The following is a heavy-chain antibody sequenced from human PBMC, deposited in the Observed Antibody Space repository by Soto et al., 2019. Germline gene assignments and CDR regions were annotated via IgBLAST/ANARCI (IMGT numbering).Heavy chain of an antibody. D-gene: IGHD2-8*01. CDR2: IRDSGRT. CDR1: GGSVSSDDYS. Sequence: QVQLQESGPGLVKPSQTLSVTCTVSGGSVSSDDYSWSWIRQHPGKGLAWIGYIRDSGRTYYNPSLEGRVTIAVDTSKNQFSLRLRSVTAADTAVYYCARAMANYFDYWGQGPLVTASS. CDR3: ARAMANYFDY. J-gene: IGHJ4*02. V-gene: IGHV4-31*03.